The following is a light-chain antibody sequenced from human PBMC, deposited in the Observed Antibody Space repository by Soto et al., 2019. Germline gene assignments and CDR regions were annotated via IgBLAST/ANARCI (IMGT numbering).Light chain of an antibody. V-gene: IGLV2-8*01. Sequence: QSALTQPPSASGSPGQSVTISCTGTSSDVGGYNYVSWYQQHPGRAPKPMISEVSKRPSGVPDRFSGSKSGNTASLTVSGLQAEDEADYYCSSYAGSNNVVFGGGTKVTVL. CDR1: SSDVGGYNY. J-gene: IGLJ2*01. CDR2: EVS. CDR3: SSYAGSNNVV.